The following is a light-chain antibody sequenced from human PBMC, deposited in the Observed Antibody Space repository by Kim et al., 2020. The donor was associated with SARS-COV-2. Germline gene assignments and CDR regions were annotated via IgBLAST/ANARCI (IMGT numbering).Light chain of an antibody. CDR3: QVWDSSSDHVV. J-gene: IGLJ3*02. V-gene: IGLV3-21*04. CDR1: NIGTKG. Sequence: SYELTQPPSVSVAPGKTARITCWGNNIGTKGVHWYQQKPGQAPVLVIYYDSDRPSGIPERFSGSNSGNTATLTITRVEAGDEADYYCQVWDSSSDHVVFG. CDR2: YDS.